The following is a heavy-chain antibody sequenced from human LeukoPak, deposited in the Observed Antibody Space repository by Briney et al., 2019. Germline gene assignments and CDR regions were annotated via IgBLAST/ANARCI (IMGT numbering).Heavy chain of an antibody. V-gene: IGHV4-38-2*02. CDR2: IYHSGST. CDR3: ARGRDGYNYD. J-gene: IGHJ4*02. Sequence: SETLSLTCTVSGYSISSGYYWGWIRQPPGKGLEWIGSIYHSGSTYYNPSLKSRVTISVDTSKNQFSLKLSSVTAADTAVYYCARGRDGYNYDWGQGTLVTVSS. CDR1: GYSISSGYY. D-gene: IGHD5-24*01.